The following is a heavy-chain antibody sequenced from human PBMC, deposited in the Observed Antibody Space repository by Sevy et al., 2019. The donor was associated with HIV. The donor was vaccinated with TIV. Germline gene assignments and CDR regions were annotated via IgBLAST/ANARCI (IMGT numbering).Heavy chain of an antibody. Sequence: GESLKISCAASGFTFSTYGMHWVRQAPGKGLEWVAFIRFDGTIKYYTDSVKGRSTISRDNSKNTLYLQMNSLRAEDTAVYFCAKVLHIVVVPAAIDYYYGMDVWGQGTTVTVSS. J-gene: IGHJ6*02. D-gene: IGHD2-2*01. CDR2: IRFDGTIK. CDR1: GFTFSTYG. V-gene: IGHV3-30*02. CDR3: AKVLHIVVVPAAIDYYYGMDV.